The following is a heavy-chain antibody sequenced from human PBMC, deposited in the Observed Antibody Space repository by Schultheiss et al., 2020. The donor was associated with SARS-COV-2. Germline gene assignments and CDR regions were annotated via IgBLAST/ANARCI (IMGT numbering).Heavy chain of an antibody. CDR2: INHSGST. Sequence: SETLSLTCTVSGGSISSYYWSWIRQPPGKGLEWIGEINHSGSTNYNPSLKSRVTISVDTSKNQFSLKLSSVTAADTAVYYCARLPGGRGYCSSTSCYDSYYFDYWGQGTLVTVSS. D-gene: IGHD2-2*01. CDR3: ARLPGGRGYCSSTSCYDSYYFDY. CDR1: GGSISSYY. J-gene: IGHJ4*02. V-gene: IGHV4-34*01.